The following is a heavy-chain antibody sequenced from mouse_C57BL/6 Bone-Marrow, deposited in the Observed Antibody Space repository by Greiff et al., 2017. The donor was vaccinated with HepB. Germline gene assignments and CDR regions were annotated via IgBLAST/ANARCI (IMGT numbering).Heavy chain of an antibody. D-gene: IGHD5-5*01. V-gene: IGHV1-39*01. Sequence: EVQLKESGPELVKPGASVKISCKASGYSFTDYNMNWVKQSNGKSLEWIGVINPNYGTTSYNQKFKGKATLTVDQSSSTAYMQLNSLTSEDSAVYYCVYLRYYAMDYWGQGTSVTVSS. CDR3: VYLRYYAMDY. J-gene: IGHJ4*01. CDR1: GYSFTDYN. CDR2: INPNYGTT.